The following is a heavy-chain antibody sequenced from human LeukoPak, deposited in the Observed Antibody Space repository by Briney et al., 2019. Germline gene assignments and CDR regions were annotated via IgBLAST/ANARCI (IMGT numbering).Heavy chain of an antibody. Sequence: ASVKVSCKASGYTFTSYGISWVRQAPGQGLEWVGWISAYNGNTNYAQKLQGRVTMTTATSTSTAYMELRSLRSDDTAVYYCARDFEYSSSWYKRSVFDYWGQGTLVTVSS. D-gene: IGHD6-13*01. J-gene: IGHJ4*02. CDR2: ISAYNGNT. CDR1: GYTFTSYG. V-gene: IGHV1-18*01. CDR3: ARDFEYSSSWYKRSVFDY.